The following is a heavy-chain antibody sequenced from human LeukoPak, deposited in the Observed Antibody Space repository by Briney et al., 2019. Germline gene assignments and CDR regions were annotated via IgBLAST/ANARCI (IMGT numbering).Heavy chain of an antibody. V-gene: IGHV1-18*01. D-gene: IGHD6-13*01. CDR2: ISAYNGNT. J-gene: IGHJ6*02. Sequence: GASVKVSCKASGYSFTSFGISWVRQAPGQGLEWMGWISAYNGNTNYAQKLQGRVTMTTDTSTSTAYMELRSLRSDDTAVYYCARESRGYSSSWTQEINYYYYGMDVWGQGTTVTVSS. CDR1: GYSFTSFG. CDR3: ARESRGYSSSWTQEINYYYYGMDV.